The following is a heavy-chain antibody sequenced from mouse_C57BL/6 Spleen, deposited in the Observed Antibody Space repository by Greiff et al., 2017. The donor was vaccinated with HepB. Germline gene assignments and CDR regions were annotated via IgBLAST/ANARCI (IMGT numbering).Heavy chain of an antibody. CDR3: TRADGAGYYAMDY. CDR2: ISSGGDYI. J-gene: IGHJ4*01. Sequence: EVMLVESGEGLVKPGGSLKLSCAASGFTFSSYAMSWVRQTPEKRLEWVAYISSGGDYIYYADTVKGRFTISRDNARNTLYLQMSSLKSEDTAMYYCTRADGAGYYAMDYWGQGTSVTVSS. V-gene: IGHV5-9-1*02. D-gene: IGHD2-3*01. CDR1: GFTFSSYA.